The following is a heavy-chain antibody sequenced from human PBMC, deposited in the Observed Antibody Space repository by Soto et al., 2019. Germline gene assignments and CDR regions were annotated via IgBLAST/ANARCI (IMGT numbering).Heavy chain of an antibody. J-gene: IGHJ4*02. D-gene: IGHD2-21*01. V-gene: IGHV2-5*01. CDR1: GFSLTTSGVA. CDR2: ISGSDDK. CDR3: AHRQPALLAFDY. Sequence: QITLKESGPTLVKPTQTLTLTCTFSGFSLTTSGVAVGWIRQPPGKALEWLALISGSDDKRYRPSLNSRLTVTKDTSKNQVVLTMTNMDPVDTATYYCAHRQPALLAFDYWGQGTLVTVSS.